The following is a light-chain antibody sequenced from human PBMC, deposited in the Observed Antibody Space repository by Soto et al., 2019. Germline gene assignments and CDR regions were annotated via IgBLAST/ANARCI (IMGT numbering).Light chain of an antibody. Sequence: QSALTQPASVSGSPGQSITISCTGTSSDVGSYNLVSWYQQHPGKDPKLMIYEVSQRPSGVSNRFSGSKSGNTASLTISGLQAEDEADYYCCSYAGSSTPYVFGTGTKLTVL. CDR3: CSYAGSSTPYV. CDR1: SSDVGSYNL. V-gene: IGLV2-23*02. J-gene: IGLJ1*01. CDR2: EVS.